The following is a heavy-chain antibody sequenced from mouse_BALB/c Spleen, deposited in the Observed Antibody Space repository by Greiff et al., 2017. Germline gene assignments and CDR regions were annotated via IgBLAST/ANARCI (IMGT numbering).Heavy chain of an antibody. J-gene: IGHJ4*01. CDR1: GYTFSSYW. V-gene: IGHV1-9*01. D-gene: IGHD2-1*01. Sequence: QVQLQQSGAELMKPGASVKISCKATGYTFSSYWIEWVKQRTGHGLEWIGEILPGSGSTNYNEKFKGKATFTADTSSNTAYMQLSSLTSEDSAVYYFARYGNYVYYAMDYWGQGTSVTVSA. CDR2: ILPGSGST. CDR3: ARYGNYVYYAMDY.